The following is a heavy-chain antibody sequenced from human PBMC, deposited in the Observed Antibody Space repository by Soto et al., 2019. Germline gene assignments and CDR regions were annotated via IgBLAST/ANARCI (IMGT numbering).Heavy chain of an antibody. CDR1: GYRFTSYW. D-gene: IGHD6-13*01. V-gene: IGHV5-51*01. Sequence: PGESLQISCKGSGYRFTSYWIGWVRQMPGKGLEWMGIIYPGDSDTRYSPSFQGQVTISADKSISTAYLQWSSLKASDTAMYYCARLGIAATGHFDPWGQGTLVTVSS. CDR3: ARLGIAATGHFDP. J-gene: IGHJ5*02. CDR2: IYPGDSDT.